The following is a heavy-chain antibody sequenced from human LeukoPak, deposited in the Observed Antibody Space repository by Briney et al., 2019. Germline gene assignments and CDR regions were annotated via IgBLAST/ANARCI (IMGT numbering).Heavy chain of an antibody. CDR2: MNPNSGNT. D-gene: IGHD2-2*01. V-gene: IGHV1-8*01. J-gene: IGHJ6*03. CDR3: ARGDIVAVPAALTPYYYYYMDV. CDR1: GYTFTSYD. Sequence: ASVKVSCKASGYTFTSYDINWVRQATGQGLEWMGWMNPNSGNTGYAQKFQGRVTMTRNTSISTAYMELSSLRSEDTAVYYCARGDIVAVPAALTPYYYYYMDVWGKGTTVTVSS.